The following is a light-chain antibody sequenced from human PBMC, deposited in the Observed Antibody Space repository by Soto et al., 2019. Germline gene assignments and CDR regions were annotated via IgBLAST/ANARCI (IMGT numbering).Light chain of an antibody. J-gene: IGKJ2*01. Sequence: EIVMTQSPATLSVSPGERATLSCRASQSVSSNLAWYQQQPGQAPRLLIYGASTRANGIPARFSGSGSGTEFTLTISSLQSEDFAVYYCQQYNPTPTFGQGTKLEIK. CDR2: GAS. V-gene: IGKV3-15*01. CDR1: QSVSSN. CDR3: QQYNPTPT.